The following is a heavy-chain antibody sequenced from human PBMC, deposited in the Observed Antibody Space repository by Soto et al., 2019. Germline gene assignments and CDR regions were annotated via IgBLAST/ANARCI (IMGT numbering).Heavy chain of an antibody. CDR3: ARDPLHYDILTGYSPNYFDF. CDR2: IWYDGSNK. CDR1: GFTFSDYG. Sequence: LRLSCAASGFTFSDYGMHWVRQAPGKGLEWVAVIWYDGSNKYYADSVKGRFTISRDNSKNTLYLQMNSLRAEDTAVYYCARDPLHYDILTGYSPNYFDFWGQGTLVTVSS. V-gene: IGHV3-33*01. J-gene: IGHJ4*02. D-gene: IGHD3-9*01.